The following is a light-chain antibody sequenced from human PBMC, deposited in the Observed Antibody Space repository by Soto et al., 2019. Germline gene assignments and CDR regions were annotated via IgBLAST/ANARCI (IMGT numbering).Light chain of an antibody. Sequence: EIVLTQSPDTLSLSPGERATLSCRASQSVGMNYLAWFQQKPGQAPRLLIFNASNRATGTPDRFSGSGSGTDFTLTISRLEPEDFGVFYCLQYAISPWTFGQGTKVEIK. CDR1: QSVGMNY. J-gene: IGKJ1*01. V-gene: IGKV3-20*01. CDR2: NAS. CDR3: LQYAISPWT.